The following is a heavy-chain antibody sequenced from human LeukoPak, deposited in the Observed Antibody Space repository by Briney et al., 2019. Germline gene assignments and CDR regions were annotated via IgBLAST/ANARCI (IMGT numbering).Heavy chain of an antibody. CDR1: GVTVSSTD. CDR3: ARDKSGSDSARGAVIDI. V-gene: IGHV3-53*01. J-gene: IGHJ3*02. CDR2: IFSGGGT. D-gene: IGHD1-26*01. Sequence: GGSLRLSCAVSGVTVSSTDMSWVRQAPGKGLEWVSVIFSGGGTYYTGSVKGRFTISRDNAKNSLYLQMNSLRDEDTAVYYCARDKSGSDSARGAVIDICGQGAMVTVSS.